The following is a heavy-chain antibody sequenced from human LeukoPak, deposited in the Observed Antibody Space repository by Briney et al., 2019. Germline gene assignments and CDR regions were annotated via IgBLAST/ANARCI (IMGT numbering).Heavy chain of an antibody. D-gene: IGHD6-19*01. CDR2: ISYDGPNK. Sequence: GGSLRLSCAASGFTFSSYGMHWVRQAPGKGLEWVAVISYDGPNKYYADSVKGRFTISRDNSKNTLYLQMNSLRAEDTAVYYCARGRSSGWYEFVGQFYYWRQGTLVTVSS. CDR3: ARGRSSGWYEFVGQFYY. CDR1: GFTFSSYG. J-gene: IGHJ4*02. V-gene: IGHV3-30*03.